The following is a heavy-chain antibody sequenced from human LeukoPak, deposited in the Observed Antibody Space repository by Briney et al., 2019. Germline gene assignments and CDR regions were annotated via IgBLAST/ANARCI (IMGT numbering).Heavy chain of an antibody. J-gene: IGHJ5*02. V-gene: IGHV1-8*01. CDR2: MNPHSGSA. D-gene: IGHD1-1*01. Sequence: ASVKVSCKASGYTFTSNDIYWVRQATGQGLEWMGWMNPHSGSAGYAQKFQGRVTMTWDTSISTAYMELSSLTSDDTAVYYCARTPQRVPHNWFDPWGQGTLVTVSS. CDR3: ARTPQRVPHNWFDP. CDR1: GYTFTSND.